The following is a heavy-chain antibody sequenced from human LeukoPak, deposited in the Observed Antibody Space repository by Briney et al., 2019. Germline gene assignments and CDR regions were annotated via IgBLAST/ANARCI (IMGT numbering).Heavy chain of an antibody. CDR2: ITGSGTSI. CDR3: AKSTLGDY. J-gene: IGHJ4*02. V-gene: IGHV3-23*01. CDR1: GFPFSSYA. Sequence: GGSLRLSCAASGFPFSSYAMSWVRQAPGKGLEWVSGITGSGTSIYYADSAKGRFTISRDNSKNTLYLQMNSLRAEDTAIYYCAKSTLGDYWGQGTLVTVSS.